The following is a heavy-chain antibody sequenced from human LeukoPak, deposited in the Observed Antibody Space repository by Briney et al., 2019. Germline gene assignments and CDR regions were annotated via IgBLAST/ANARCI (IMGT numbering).Heavy chain of an antibody. CDR2: IKQDGSEK. Sequence: GGSLRLSCAASGFTFSSYWMSWVRQAPGKGLEWVAHIKQDGSEKYYVDSVKGRFTISRDNAKNSLYLQMNSLRAEDTAVYYCARGDIVVVPAAILDYWGQGTLVTVSS. D-gene: IGHD2-2*02. CDR1: GFTFSSYW. V-gene: IGHV3-7*01. CDR3: ARGDIVVVPAAILDY. J-gene: IGHJ4*02.